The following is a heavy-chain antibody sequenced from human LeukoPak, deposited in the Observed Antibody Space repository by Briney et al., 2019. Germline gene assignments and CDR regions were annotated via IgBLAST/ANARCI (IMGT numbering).Heavy chain of an antibody. V-gene: IGHV3-48*03. J-gene: IGHJ4*02. CDR2: ISSSGSTI. CDR3: ARELAVAGTLIDY. D-gene: IGHD6-19*01. Sequence: GGSLRLSCAASGFTFSSYEMNWVRQAPGKGLEWVSYISSSGSTIYYADSVKGRFTISRDNAKNSLYLQMNSLRAEDTAVYYCARELAVAGTLIDYWGQGTLVTVSS. CDR1: GFTFSSYE.